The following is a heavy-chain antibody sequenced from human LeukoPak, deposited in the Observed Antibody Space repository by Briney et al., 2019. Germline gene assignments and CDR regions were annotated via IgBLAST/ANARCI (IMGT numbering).Heavy chain of an antibody. J-gene: IGHJ3*02. Sequence: PGGSLRLSCAASGFTFSSYSMNWVRQAPGKGLEWVSYISSSSSTIYYADSVKGRFTISRDNAKNSLYLQMNSLRADDTAVYYCARGDFYGSGSYYDGNDAFDIWGQGTMVTVSS. V-gene: IGHV3-48*01. CDR2: ISSSSSTI. CDR3: ARGDFYGSGSYYDGNDAFDI. D-gene: IGHD3-10*01. CDR1: GFTFSSYS.